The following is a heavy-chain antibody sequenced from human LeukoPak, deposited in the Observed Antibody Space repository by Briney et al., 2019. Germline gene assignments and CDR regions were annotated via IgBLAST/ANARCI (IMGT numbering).Heavy chain of an antibody. V-gene: IGHV4-30-2*01. Sequence: SQTLSLTCAVSGGSISSGGYSWSWIRQPPGKGPEWIGYIYHSGSTYYNPSLKSRVTISVDRSKNQFSLKLSSVTAADTAVYYCARHNWNAGLSLFDPWGQGTLVTVSS. CDR2: IYHSGST. CDR3: ARHNWNAGLSLFDP. J-gene: IGHJ5*02. CDR1: GGSISSGGYS. D-gene: IGHD1-20*01.